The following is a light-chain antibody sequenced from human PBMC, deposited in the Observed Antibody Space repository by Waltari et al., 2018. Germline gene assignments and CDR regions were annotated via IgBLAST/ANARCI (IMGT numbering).Light chain of an antibody. J-gene: IGKJ4*01. V-gene: IGKV1-16*02. CDR3: QQYNSFPVT. Sequence: DIQMTQSPSSLSASVGDRVTITCRASQGIANHLAWFQQKPGKAPKSLIYAAASLQSGVPSKFSGSGSVTDYTLIITNLQPEDFATYYCQQYNSFPVTFGGGTKVEIK. CDR2: AAA. CDR1: QGIANH.